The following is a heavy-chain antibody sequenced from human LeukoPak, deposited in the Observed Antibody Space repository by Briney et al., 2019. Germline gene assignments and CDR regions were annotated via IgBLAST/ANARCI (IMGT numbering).Heavy chain of an antibody. J-gene: IGHJ6*03. CDR3: ARDGTTVVTRYYYYYMDV. CDR1: GYTFTSYY. D-gene: IGHD4-23*01. V-gene: IGHV1-46*01. CDR2: INPSGGST. Sequence: ASVKVSCKASGYTFTSYYMHWVRQAPGQGLEGMGIINPSGGSTSYAQKFQGRVTMTRDMSTSTVYMELSSLRSEDTAVYYCARDGTTVVTRYYYYYMDVWGKGTTVTVSS.